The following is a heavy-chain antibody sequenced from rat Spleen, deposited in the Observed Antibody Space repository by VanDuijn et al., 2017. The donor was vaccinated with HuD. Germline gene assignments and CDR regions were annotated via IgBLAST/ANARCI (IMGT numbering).Heavy chain of an antibody. J-gene: IGHJ2*01. CDR3: TRTHTTGIPNY. D-gene: IGHD1-9*01. CDR1: GFTFSNFG. V-gene: IGHV5-19*01. CDR2: ISPSGAIS. Sequence: EVQLVESGGGLVQPGRSLKLSCEASGFTFSNFGMHWIRRAPTKGLEWVASISPSGAISNYRDSVQGRFTISSDNAKNTQYLQMDSLRSEDTATYYCTRTHTTGIPNYWGQGVMVTVSS.